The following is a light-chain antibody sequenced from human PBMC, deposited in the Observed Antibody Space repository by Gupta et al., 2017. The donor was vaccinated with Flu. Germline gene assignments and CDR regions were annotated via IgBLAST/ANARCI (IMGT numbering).Light chain of an antibody. CDR3: HAWDSSRDRSV. CDR2: DES. V-gene: IGLV3-21*03. Sequence: GMTVTSFGAGCNRGSNSVHWYQQNSGPAPVLVGYDESDRPSGIPARFFGSNSGTSATLTIXGXQAEDEXVYYWHAWDSSRDRSVFGGGTKVTVL. CDR1: NRGSNS. J-gene: IGLJ2*01.